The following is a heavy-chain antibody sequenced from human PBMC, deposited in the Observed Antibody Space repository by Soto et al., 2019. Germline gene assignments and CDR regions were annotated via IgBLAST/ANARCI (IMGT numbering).Heavy chain of an antibody. CDR3: ARAPLTPDKFNICYFDL. J-gene: IGHJ2*01. D-gene: IGHD2-8*01. CDR2: IYYSGST. CDR1: GGSISSYY. Sequence: SETLSLTCTVSGGSISSYYWSWIRQPPGKGLEWIGYIYYSGSTNYNPSLKSRVTISVDTSKNQFSLKLSSVTAADTAVYYCARAPLTPDKFNICYFDLWGRGTPVTVSS. V-gene: IGHV4-59*01.